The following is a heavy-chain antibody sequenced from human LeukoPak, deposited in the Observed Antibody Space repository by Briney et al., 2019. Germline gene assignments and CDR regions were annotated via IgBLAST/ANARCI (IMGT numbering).Heavy chain of an antibody. J-gene: IGHJ4*02. CDR3: AKDRHSVAYGGYDY. CDR1: GFNFSNYD. CDR2: TSGTGGWT. D-gene: IGHD2-21*01. Sequence: GGSLRLSCAASGFNFSNYDMTWVRQAPGKGLELVSSTSGTGGWTNYADSVKGRFTISKDNYKNTLYLKMNSLRAEDTAVYSCAKDRHSVAYGGYDYWGQGTLVTVSS. V-gene: IGHV3-23*01.